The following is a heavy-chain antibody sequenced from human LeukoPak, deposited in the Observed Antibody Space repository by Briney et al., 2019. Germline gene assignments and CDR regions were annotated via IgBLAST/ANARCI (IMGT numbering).Heavy chain of an antibody. D-gene: IGHD1-14*01. CDR3: ARLTTINNIYPTLDY. V-gene: IGHV1-18*01. J-gene: IGHJ4*02. CDR1: GYTFTSYG. Sequence: ASVKVSCKASGYTFTSYGISWVRQAPGQGLEWMGWISAYNGNTNYAQKLQGRVTMITDTSTSTAYMELRSLRSDDTAVYYCARLTTINNIYPTLDYWGQGTLVTVCS. CDR2: ISAYNGNT.